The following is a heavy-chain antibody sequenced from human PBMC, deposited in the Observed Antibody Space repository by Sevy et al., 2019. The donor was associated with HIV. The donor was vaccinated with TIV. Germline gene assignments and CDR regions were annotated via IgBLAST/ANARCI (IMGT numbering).Heavy chain of an antibody. D-gene: IGHD3-22*01. CDR3: ARDRDYYDSSGYHNWYFDL. CDR2: IYYSWST. V-gene: IGHV4-31*03. Sequence: SETLSLTCTVSGGSISSGGYYWSWIRQHPGKGLEWIGYIYYSWSTYYNPSLKSRVTISVDTSKNQFSLKLSSVTAADTAVYYCARDRDYYDSSGYHNWYFDLWGRGTLVTVSS. J-gene: IGHJ2*01. CDR1: GGSISSGGYY.